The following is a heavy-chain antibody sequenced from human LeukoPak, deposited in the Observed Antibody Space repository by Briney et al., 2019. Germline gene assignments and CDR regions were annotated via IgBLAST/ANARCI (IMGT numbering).Heavy chain of an antibody. V-gene: IGHV3-48*04. CDR1: GFTFSSYS. CDR3: ARDRRTVTTDYYYYGMDV. J-gene: IGHJ6*02. D-gene: IGHD4-17*01. CDR2: ISSSNSTI. Sequence: GGSLRLSCAASGFTFSSYSMKWVRQAPGKGLEWVSYISSSNSTIYYADSVKGRFTISRDNAKNSLYLQMNSLRAEDTAVYYCARDRRTVTTDYYYYGMDVWGQGTTVTVSS.